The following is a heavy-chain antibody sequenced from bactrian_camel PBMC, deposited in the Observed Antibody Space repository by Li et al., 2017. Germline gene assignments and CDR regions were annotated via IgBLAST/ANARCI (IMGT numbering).Heavy chain of an antibody. J-gene: IGHJ4*01. CDR2: LARTGET. D-gene: IGHD4*01. CDR3: AAGNLFQSDFHCSHQAGTYIY. Sequence: VQLVESGGGSVQAGGSLRLSCAASGYTVSRRCMTWFRQAPGKDREGVASLARTGETTYADSVKGRFTVSRDNGKNTLLLHMDSLNPEDTAMYYCAAGNLFQSDFHCSHQAGTYIYWGQGT. CDR1: GYTVSRRC. V-gene: IGHV3S6*01.